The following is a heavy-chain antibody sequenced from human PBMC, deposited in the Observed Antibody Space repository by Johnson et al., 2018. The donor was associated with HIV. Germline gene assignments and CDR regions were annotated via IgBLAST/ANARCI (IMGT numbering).Heavy chain of an antibody. CDR1: GFSVSNNY. CDR2: IYTGGST. V-gene: IGHV3-66*01. D-gene: IGHD6-13*01. CDR3: ARDGESQQLPLGDAFDV. Sequence: HLVESGGGLVQSGGSLSLSCGASGFSVSNNYMNWVRQAPGKGLEWVSVIYTGGSTYYADSVRGRFTISRDNSKNTLYLQMRSLRVEDTAIYYCARDGESQQLPLGDAFDVWGQGTMVTVS. J-gene: IGHJ3*01.